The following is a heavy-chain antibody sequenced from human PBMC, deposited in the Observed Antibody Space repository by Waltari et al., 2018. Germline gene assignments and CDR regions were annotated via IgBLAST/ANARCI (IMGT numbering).Heavy chain of an antibody. D-gene: IGHD2-2*01. V-gene: IGHV1-69*14. Sequence: QVQLVQSGAEVKKPGSSVKVSCKASGGTFSSYAISWVRQAPGQGLEWMGGIIPIFGTANYAQKFQGRVTITADKSTSTAYMELGSLGSEDTAVYYCARGGGYQLLLGNWFDPWGQGTLVTVSS. CDR3: ARGGGYQLLLGNWFDP. CDR2: IIPIFGTA. J-gene: IGHJ5*02. CDR1: GGTFSSYA.